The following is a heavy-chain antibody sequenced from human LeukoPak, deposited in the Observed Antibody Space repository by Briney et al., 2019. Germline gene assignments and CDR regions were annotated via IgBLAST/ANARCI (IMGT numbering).Heavy chain of an antibody. V-gene: IGHV3-33*01. J-gene: IGHJ6*03. Sequence: GGSLRLSCAASGFTFSSYGMHWVRQAPGKGLEWVAVIWYDGSNKYYADSVKGRFTISRDNSKNTLYLQMNSLRAEDTAVYYCARSFRMKGVYYYYMDVWGKGTTVTVSS. D-gene: IGHD2/OR15-2a*01. CDR2: IWYDGSNK. CDR1: GFTFSSYG. CDR3: ARSFRMKGVYYYYMDV.